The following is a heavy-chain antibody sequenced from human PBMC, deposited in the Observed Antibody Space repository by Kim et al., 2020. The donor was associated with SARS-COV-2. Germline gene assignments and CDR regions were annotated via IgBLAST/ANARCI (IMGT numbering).Heavy chain of an antibody. CDR3: ARGDYGDYV. J-gene: IGHJ4*02. V-gene: IGHV1-69*01. CDR2: GTA. Sequence: GTANYAQKFQGRVTITADESTSTAYMELSSLRSEDTAVYYCARGDYGDYVWGQGTLVTVSS. D-gene: IGHD4-17*01.